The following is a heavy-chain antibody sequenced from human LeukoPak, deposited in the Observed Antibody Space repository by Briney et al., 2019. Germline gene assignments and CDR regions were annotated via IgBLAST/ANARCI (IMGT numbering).Heavy chain of an antibody. CDR2: INPNRGGT. Sequence: GASVKVSCKASGYTFTGYYMHWVRQAPGQGLEWMGWINPNRGGTNYAQKFQGRVTMTRDTSISTAYMELSRLRSDDTAVYYCAREGYYYGSGSSYRSGAFDIWGQGTMVTVSS. D-gene: IGHD3-10*01. CDR3: AREGYYYGSGSSYRSGAFDI. J-gene: IGHJ3*02. CDR1: GYTFTGYY. V-gene: IGHV1-2*02.